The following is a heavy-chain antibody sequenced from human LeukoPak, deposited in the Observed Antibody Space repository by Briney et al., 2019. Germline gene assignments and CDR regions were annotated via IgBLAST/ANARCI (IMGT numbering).Heavy chain of an antibody. Sequence: GGSLRLSCAASGFTFNKYWMHWVRQVPRRWLIWVSRINNEGNDTNYVDSVKGRFTISRDNAKNTLYLQMNSLRAEDTAVYYCARGIYGNFDYWGQGSLVTVSS. CDR2: INNEGNDT. J-gene: IGHJ4*02. CDR3: ARGIYGNFDY. V-gene: IGHV3-74*01. D-gene: IGHD3-10*01. CDR1: GFTFNKYW.